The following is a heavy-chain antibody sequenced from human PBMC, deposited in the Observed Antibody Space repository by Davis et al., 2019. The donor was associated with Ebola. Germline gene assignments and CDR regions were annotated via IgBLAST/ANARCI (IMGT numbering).Heavy chain of an antibody. Sequence: GGSLRLSCAASGFTFSSYWMSWVRQAPGKGLEWVANIKQDGSEKYYVDSVKGRFTISRDNAKNSLYLQMNSLRAEDTAVYYCARDLYRSGDVAFDIWGQGTMVTVSS. CDR3: ARDLYRSGDVAFDI. CDR1: GFTFSSYW. J-gene: IGHJ3*02. CDR2: IKQDGSEK. V-gene: IGHV3-7*01. D-gene: IGHD3-10*01.